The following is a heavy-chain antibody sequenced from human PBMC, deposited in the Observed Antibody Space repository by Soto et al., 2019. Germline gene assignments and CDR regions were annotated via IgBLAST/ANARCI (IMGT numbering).Heavy chain of an antibody. Sequence: GGSLRLSCAASGFTFSSYAMHWVRQAPGKGLEWVAVISYDGSNKYYADSVKGRFTISRDNAKNSLYLQMNSLRAEDTAVYYCAHLPGGYGDSFDSWGQGTLVTVSS. CDR2: ISYDGSNK. D-gene: IGHD4-17*01. J-gene: IGHJ4*02. CDR1: GFTFSSYA. V-gene: IGHV3-30-3*01. CDR3: AHLPGGYGDSFDS.